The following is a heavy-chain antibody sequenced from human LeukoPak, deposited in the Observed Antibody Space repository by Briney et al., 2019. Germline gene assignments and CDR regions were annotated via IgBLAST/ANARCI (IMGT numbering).Heavy chain of an antibody. CDR3: AKDNQPLLYRAAAVDY. CDR1: GFTFSSYA. Sequence: PGGSMRLSCAASGFTFSSYAMSWVRQAPGKGLEWVSAISGSGGSTYYADSVKGRFTISRDNSKNTLYLQMNSLRAEDTAVYYCAKDNQPLLYRAAAVDYWGQGTLVTVSS. D-gene: IGHD2-2*02. CDR2: ISGSGGST. V-gene: IGHV3-23*01. J-gene: IGHJ4*02.